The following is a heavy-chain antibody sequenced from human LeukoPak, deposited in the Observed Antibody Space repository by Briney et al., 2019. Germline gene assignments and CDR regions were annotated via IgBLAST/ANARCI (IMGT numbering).Heavy chain of an antibody. CDR1: GGSFSGYY. Sequence: SETLSLTCAVYGGSFSGYYWSWIRQPPGKGLEWIGSIYYSGSTYYNPSLKSRVTISVDTSKNQFSLKLSSVTAADTAVYYCARHGIAAAGTGGYWGQGTLVTVSS. CDR3: ARHGIAAAGTGGY. V-gene: IGHV4-34*01. CDR2: IYYSGST. J-gene: IGHJ4*02. D-gene: IGHD6-13*01.